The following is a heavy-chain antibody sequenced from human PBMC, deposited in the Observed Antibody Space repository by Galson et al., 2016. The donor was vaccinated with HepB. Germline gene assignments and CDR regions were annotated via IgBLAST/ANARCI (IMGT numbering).Heavy chain of an antibody. CDR1: GGSINTNNYY. J-gene: IGHJ4*02. Sequence: SETLSLTCSVSGGSINTNNYYWVWIRQPPGKGLEWIGEVYQNGNTNYRPSLKSRVTISVDKSKNQFSLRLSSVTAADTAVYYCARFWNGNYFDYWGQGTLVTVSS. CDR3: ARFWNGNYFDY. V-gene: IGHV4-39*07. CDR2: VYQNGNT. D-gene: IGHD3-3*01.